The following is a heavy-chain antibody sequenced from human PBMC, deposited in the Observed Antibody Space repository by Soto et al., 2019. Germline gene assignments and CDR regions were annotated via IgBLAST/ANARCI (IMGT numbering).Heavy chain of an antibody. D-gene: IGHD1-1*01. J-gene: IGHJ6*02. CDR1: GFTFSSYA. CDR3: AAGIWAARDYYYGMDV. Sequence: QPGGSLRLSCAASGFTFSSYAMHWVRQAPGKGLEWVVFISFDGSNKYYADSVKGRFTISRDNSKNTLYLQMNSLRAEDTAVYYCAAGIWAARDYYYGMDVWGQGTTVTVSS. V-gene: IGHV3-30-3*01. CDR2: ISFDGSNK.